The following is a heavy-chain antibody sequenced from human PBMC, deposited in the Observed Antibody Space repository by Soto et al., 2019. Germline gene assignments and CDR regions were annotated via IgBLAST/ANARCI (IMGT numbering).Heavy chain of an antibody. V-gene: IGHV4-38-2*01. Sequence: SETLSLTCAVSGYSISSGYYCGWIRQPPGKGLERVGSIYHSGNTYYNPSLKSRVTISVDTSKNQFSLKLSSVTAADTAVYYCARGYTVAKIDYWGQGTLVNVSS. CDR3: ARGYTVAKIDY. J-gene: IGHJ4*02. CDR1: GYSISSGYY. CDR2: IYHSGNT. D-gene: IGHD4-17*01.